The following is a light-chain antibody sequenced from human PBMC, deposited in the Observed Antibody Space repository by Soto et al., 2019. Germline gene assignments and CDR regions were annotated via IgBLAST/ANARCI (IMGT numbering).Light chain of an antibody. CDR3: QQYNNWPPMST. Sequence: EIVMTRSPDTLSVSPGERATVSWRPIQNVGRNVAWYQQRPGQAPRLLIHGTSTRAADIPARFSGSVSGTEFTLTINSLQPEDFVIYYCQQYNNWPPMSTFGQGTKVDIK. CDR2: GTS. J-gene: IGKJ2*01. CDR1: QNVGRN. V-gene: IGKV3D-15*01.